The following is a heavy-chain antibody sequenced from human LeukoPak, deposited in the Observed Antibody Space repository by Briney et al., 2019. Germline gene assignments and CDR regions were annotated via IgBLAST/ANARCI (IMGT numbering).Heavy chain of an antibody. D-gene: IGHD3-9*01. CDR3: AKARGYEMFTGSPPEY. CDR2: ISWNSGSI. V-gene: IGHV3-9*01. Sequence: GGSLRLSCAASGFTFDDYAMHWVRQAPGKGLEWVSGISWNSGSIGYAGSVKGRFTISRDNAKNSLYLQMNSLRAEATALYYCAKARGYEMFTGSPPEYWGQGALVTVSS. J-gene: IGHJ4*02. CDR1: GFTFDDYA.